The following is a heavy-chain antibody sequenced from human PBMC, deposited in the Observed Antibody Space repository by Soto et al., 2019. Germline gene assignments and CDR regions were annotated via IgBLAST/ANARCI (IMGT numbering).Heavy chain of an antibody. CDR2: IFHSGST. CDR1: GGSISNSNW. D-gene: IGHD1-26*01. CDR3: AHRPIVGAAI. V-gene: IGHV4-4*02. Sequence: QVQLQESGPGLVKPSGTLSLTAAVFGGSISNSNWWTWFRQPPGKGLDWIGEIFHSGSTNYNSSLMGRVTISVDKANNQFSLKLSSVTAADTAVYYCAHRPIVGAAIWGQGTLVTVSS. J-gene: IGHJ4*02.